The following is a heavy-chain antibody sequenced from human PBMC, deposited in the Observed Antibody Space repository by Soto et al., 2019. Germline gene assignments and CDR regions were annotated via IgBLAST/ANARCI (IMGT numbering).Heavy chain of an antibody. CDR3: AKDLGYYGSGSFWDSDY. V-gene: IGHV3-23*01. D-gene: IGHD3-10*01. CDR2: ISGSGGST. Sequence: QPGGSLRLSCAASGFTFSSYAMSWVRQAPGKGLEWASAISGSGGSTYYADSVKGRFTISRDNSKNTLYLQMNSLRAEDTAVYYCAKDLGYYGSGSFWDSDYWGQGTLVTVSS. J-gene: IGHJ4*02. CDR1: GFTFSSYA.